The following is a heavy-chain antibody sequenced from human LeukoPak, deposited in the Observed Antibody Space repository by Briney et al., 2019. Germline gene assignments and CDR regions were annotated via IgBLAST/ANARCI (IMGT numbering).Heavy chain of an antibody. CDR2: INGRGGST. D-gene: IGHD6-19*01. CDR3: AKGISSSGWYGSFDY. J-gene: IGHJ4*02. Sequence: PGGSLRLSCAASGFTFSNYAMSWVRQAPGKGLEWVSSINGRGGSTYYADSVKDRFTISRDNSKNTLYLQMNSLRAEDTAIYYCAKGISSSGWYGSFDYWGQGTLVTVSS. CDR1: GFTFSNYA. V-gene: IGHV3-23*01.